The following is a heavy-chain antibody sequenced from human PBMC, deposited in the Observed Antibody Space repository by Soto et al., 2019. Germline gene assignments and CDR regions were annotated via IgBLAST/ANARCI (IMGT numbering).Heavy chain of an antibody. V-gene: IGHV4-39*01. CDR2: IYYSGST. CDR1: GGSISSSSYY. D-gene: IGHD6-13*01. J-gene: IGHJ6*03. CDR3: ARQTFVVGTGYYYYYMDV. Sequence: SETLSLTCTVSGGSISSSSYYWGWIRQPPGKGLEWIGSIYYSGSTYYNPSLKSRVTISVDTSKNQFSLKLSSVTAADTAVYYCARQTFVVGTGYYYYYMDVWGKGTTVTVSS.